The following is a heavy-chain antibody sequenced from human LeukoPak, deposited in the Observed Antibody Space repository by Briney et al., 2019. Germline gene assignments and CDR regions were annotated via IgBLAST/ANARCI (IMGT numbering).Heavy chain of an antibody. CDR3: AKDPSFLGTGWYFDL. CDR2: ISSSGDST. J-gene: IGHJ2*01. D-gene: IGHD3/OR15-3a*01. CDR1: GFTFINYD. Sequence: PGGSLRLSCAASGFTFINYDMTWVRQAPGKGLEWVSSISSSGDSTCYADSVKGRFTISRDNSKNTLYVQMNRLRAEDTAVYYCAKDPSFLGTGWYFDLWGRGTLVTVSS. V-gene: IGHV3-23*01.